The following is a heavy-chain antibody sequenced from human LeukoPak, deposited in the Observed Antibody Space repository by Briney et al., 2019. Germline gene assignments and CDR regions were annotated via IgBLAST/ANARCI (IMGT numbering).Heavy chain of an antibody. Sequence: GESLKISCKGSGYSFTSYWIGWVRQMPGKGLEWMGIIYPGDSDTRYSPSFQGQVTISADKSISTAYLQWSSLKASDTAIYYCARLLGIAAAGTNYYGMDVWGQGTTVTVSS. D-gene: IGHD6-13*01. V-gene: IGHV5-51*01. CDR1: GYSFTSYW. CDR2: IYPGDSDT. CDR3: ARLLGIAAAGTNYYGMDV. J-gene: IGHJ6*02.